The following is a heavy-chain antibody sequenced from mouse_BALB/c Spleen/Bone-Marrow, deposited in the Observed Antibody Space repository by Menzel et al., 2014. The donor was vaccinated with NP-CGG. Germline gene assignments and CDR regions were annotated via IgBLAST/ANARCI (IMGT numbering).Heavy chain of an antibody. D-gene: IGHD1-1*01. CDR3: ARSGYYGSSYFDY. CDR1: GYSFTGYF. J-gene: IGHJ2*01. Sequence: LVESGPELVKPGASVKISCKASGYSFTGYFMNWVMQSHGKSLEWIGRINPYNGDTFYNQKFKGKATLTVDKSSSTAHMELRRLASEDSAVYYCARSGYYGSSYFDYWGQGTTLTVSA. V-gene: IGHV1-20*02. CDR2: INPYNGDT.